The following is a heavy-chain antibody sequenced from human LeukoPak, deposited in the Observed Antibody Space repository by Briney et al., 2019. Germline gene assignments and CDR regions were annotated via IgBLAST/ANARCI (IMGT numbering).Heavy chain of an antibody. Sequence: GGSLRLSCAASGFTFSSYDMHWVRQPTGKGLEWVSSIGTAGDTYYSHSVKGRFTISRDNSKNTLYLEMNSLRADDTAVYYCAKDLMRDRWFGESWGQGTLVTVSS. D-gene: IGHD3-10*01. CDR1: GFTFSSYD. J-gene: IGHJ4*02. CDR2: IGTAGDT. CDR3: AKDLMRDRWFGES. V-gene: IGHV3-13*01.